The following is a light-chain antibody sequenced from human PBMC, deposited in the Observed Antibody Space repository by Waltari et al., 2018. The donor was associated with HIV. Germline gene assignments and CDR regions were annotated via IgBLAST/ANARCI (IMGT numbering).Light chain of an antibody. CDR1: TLGDKY. V-gene: IGLV3-1*01. J-gene: IGLJ2*01. CDR3: QAWDSSTVV. CDR2: QDS. Sequence: SYDLTQPPSVSVLPGQTASTTSSGATLGDKYACWYQQKPGQSPVLVIYQDSKRPSGIPERFSGSNSGNTATLTISGTQAMDEADYYCQAWDSSTVVFGGGTKLTVL.